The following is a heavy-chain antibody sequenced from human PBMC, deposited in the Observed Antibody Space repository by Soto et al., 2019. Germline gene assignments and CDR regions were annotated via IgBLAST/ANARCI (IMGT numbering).Heavy chain of an antibody. CDR1: GGSISGFY. V-gene: IGHV4-4*07. D-gene: IGHD3-22*01. CDR3: ARSPMAYYYDSSGYYWIYLDY. Sequence: SETLSLTCTVSGGSISGFYWSWIRQPAGKGLEWIGHIYTGGSTRYNPSLQSRVTLSLDTSKNQFSLKLSSVTAADTAVYYCARSPMAYYYDSSGYYWIYLDYWGQGTPVTVSS. J-gene: IGHJ4*02. CDR2: IYTGGST.